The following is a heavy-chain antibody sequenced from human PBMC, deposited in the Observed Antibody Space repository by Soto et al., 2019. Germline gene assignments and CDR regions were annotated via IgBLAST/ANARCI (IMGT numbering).Heavy chain of an antibody. CDR2: ISSSGSTI. Sequence: EVQLVESGGGLVKPGGSLRLSCAASGFTFSSYSMNWVRQAPGKGLEWVSSISSSGSTIYYADSVKGRFTISRDNAKNSLYLQMNSLRAEDTAVYYCARLGIVVVPAAIHWFDPWGQGTLVTVSS. CDR3: ARLGIVVVPAAIHWFDP. J-gene: IGHJ5*02. D-gene: IGHD2-2*01. CDR1: GFTFSSYS. V-gene: IGHV3-21*01.